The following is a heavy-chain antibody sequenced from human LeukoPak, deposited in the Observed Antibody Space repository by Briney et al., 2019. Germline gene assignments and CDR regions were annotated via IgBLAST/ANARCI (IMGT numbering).Heavy chain of an antibody. Sequence: ASVKVSCKASGYTFTSYGISWVRQAPGQGLEWMGWISVYNGNTNYAQKLQGRVTMTTDTSTSTAYMELRSLRSDDTAVYYCARDPTPISKVGIGGYYYYMDVWGKGTTVTVSS. CDR2: ISVYNGNT. CDR3: ARDPTPISKVGIGGYYYYMDV. J-gene: IGHJ6*03. V-gene: IGHV1-18*01. CDR1: GYTFTSYG. D-gene: IGHD3-16*01.